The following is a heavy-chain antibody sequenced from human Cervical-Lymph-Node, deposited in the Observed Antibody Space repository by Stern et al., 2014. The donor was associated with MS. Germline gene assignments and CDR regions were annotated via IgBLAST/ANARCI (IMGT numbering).Heavy chain of an antibody. D-gene: IGHD5-24*01. CDR3: ARDVGDGYFDY. J-gene: IGHJ4*02. CDR1: GFTFSSYD. Sequence: VQLVESGGGLVQPGGSLRLSCAASGFTFSSYDMHWVRQATGQGLEWVSAIGTAGDTYYPGSVKGRFTISRENAKNSLYLQMNSLRAGDTAVYYCARDVGDGYFDYWGQGTLVTVSS. CDR2: IGTAGDT. V-gene: IGHV3-13*01.